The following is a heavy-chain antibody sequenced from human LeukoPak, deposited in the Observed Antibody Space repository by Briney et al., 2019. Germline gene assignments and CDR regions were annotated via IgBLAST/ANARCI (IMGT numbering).Heavy chain of an antibody. CDR3: AREGCSSTSCYWEDAFDI. V-gene: IGHV3-21*01. CDR2: ISSSSSYI. Sequence: GGSLRLSCAASGFTFSSYSVNWVRQAPGKGLEWVSSISSSSSYIYYADPVKGRFTISRDNAKNSLYLQMNSLRAEDTAVYYCAREGCSSTSCYWEDAFDIWGQGTMVTVSS. D-gene: IGHD2-2*01. CDR1: GFTFSSYS. J-gene: IGHJ3*02.